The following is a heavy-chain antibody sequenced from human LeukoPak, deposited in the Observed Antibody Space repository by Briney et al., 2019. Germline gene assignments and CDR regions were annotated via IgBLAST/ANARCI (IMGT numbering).Heavy chain of an antibody. V-gene: IGHV3-30*02. J-gene: IGHJ4*02. CDR2: IRYDGTNE. CDR3: AKEGPDYFDY. Sequence: PGGSLRLSCAASGFTFSHYGMYWVRQAPGKGLEWVAFIRYDGTNEYNAAVKGRFTVSRDNSKNTLYLQMNSLRGDDTAVYYCAKEGPDYFDYWGQGTLVTVSS. CDR1: GFTFSHYG.